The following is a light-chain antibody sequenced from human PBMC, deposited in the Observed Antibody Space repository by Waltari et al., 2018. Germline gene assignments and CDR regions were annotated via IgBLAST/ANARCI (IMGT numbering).Light chain of an antibody. CDR1: QSIDKW. V-gene: IGKV1-5*03. CDR3: QQFNSFPLT. CDR2: RAS. Sequence: DIQMTQSPSTLSASVGDRVNITCRASQSIDKWLSWYQQKPGKAPKVLIYRASNLEGGVPSRFSGSGSGTEFTLTISSLQPDDFGTYFCQQFNSFPLTFGGGTKVEMK. J-gene: IGKJ4*01.